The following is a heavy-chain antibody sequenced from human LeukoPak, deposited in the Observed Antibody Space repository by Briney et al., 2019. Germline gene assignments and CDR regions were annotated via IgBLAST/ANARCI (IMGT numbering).Heavy chain of an antibody. CDR1: GFTFSGSA. Sequence: GGSLRLSCAASGFTFSGSAMSWVRQAPGKGLEWVSAISNNGGYTYYADSVQGRFTISRDNSKSTLYLQMNSLRGEDTAAYYCAREETGNSGFFDSWGQGTLVTVSS. CDR3: AREETGNSGFFDS. J-gene: IGHJ4*02. V-gene: IGHV3-23*01. CDR2: ISNNGGYT. D-gene: IGHD6-19*01.